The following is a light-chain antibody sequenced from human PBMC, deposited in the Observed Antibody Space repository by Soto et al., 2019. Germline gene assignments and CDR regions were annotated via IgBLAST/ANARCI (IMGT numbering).Light chain of an antibody. CDR3: LQHNSYPLT. J-gene: IGKJ3*01. V-gene: IGKV1-8*01. Sequence: AIRMTQSPSSLSASTGDRVTITCRASQGISSYLAWYQQKPGKAPKLLIYAASTLQSGVPSRFSGSGSGTEFTLTISSLQSEDFATYYCLQHNSYPLTFGPGTKVDIK. CDR1: QGISSY. CDR2: AAS.